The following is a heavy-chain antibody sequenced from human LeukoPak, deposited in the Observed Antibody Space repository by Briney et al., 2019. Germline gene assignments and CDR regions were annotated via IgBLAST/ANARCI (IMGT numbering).Heavy chain of an antibody. CDR1: GFTFSNYA. V-gene: IGHV3-23*01. Sequence: GGSLRLSCAASGFTFSNYAMSWVRQAPRKGLEWVSAISDTGGSTYYADSVKGRFTISRDNSKNTLYLQMNSLRAEDTAVYYCARDYYDSSGYFNWGQGTLVTVSS. J-gene: IGHJ4*02. CDR3: ARDYYDSSGYFN. D-gene: IGHD3-22*01. CDR2: ISDTGGST.